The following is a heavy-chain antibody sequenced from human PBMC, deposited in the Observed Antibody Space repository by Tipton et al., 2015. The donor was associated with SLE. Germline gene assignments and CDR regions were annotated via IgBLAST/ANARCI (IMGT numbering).Heavy chain of an antibody. CDR1: GDSISSYY. Sequence: TLSLTCTVSGDSISSYYWSWIRQPPGKGLEWIGSIYHSGSTYYNPSLKRRVSIAGDTSKNQFSLRLSSVTAADTAVYYCTRGGDGWGYFDYWGQGTLVTVSS. CDR3: TRGGDGWGYFDY. V-gene: IGHV4-59*01. CDR2: IYHSGST. J-gene: IGHJ4*02. D-gene: IGHD2-21*01.